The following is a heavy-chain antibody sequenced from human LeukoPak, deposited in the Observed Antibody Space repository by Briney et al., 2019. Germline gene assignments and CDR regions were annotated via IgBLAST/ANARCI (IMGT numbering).Heavy chain of an antibody. V-gene: IGHV1-2*02. CDR3: ARDRGEEQQLAEDWFDP. J-gene: IGHJ5*02. CDR2: INPNSGGT. Sequence: ASVKVSCKASGYTFTGYYMHWVRQAPGQGLEWMGWINPNSGGTNYAQKFQGRVTMTRDTSISTAYMELSRLRSDDTAVYYCARDRGEEQQLAEDWFDPWGQGTLITVSS. D-gene: IGHD6-13*01. CDR1: GYTFTGYY.